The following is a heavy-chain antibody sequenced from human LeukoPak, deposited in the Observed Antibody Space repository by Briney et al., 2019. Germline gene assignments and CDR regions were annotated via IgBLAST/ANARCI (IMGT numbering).Heavy chain of an antibody. D-gene: IGHD6-19*01. J-gene: IGHJ4*02. CDR2: ISGSGGST. CDR3: AKAREKYSSGWYDFDY. Sequence: PGGSLRLSCAASGFTFSSYAMSWVRQAPGKGLEWVSAISGSGGSTYYADSVKGRFTISRDNSKNTLYLQMNSLRAEDTAVYYCAKAREKYSSGWYDFDYWGQGTLVTVSS. V-gene: IGHV3-23*01. CDR1: GFTFSSYA.